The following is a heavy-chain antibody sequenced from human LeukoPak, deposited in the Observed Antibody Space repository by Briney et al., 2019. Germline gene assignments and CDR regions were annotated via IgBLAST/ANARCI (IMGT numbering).Heavy chain of an antibody. CDR3: ARVGRDAHHHSHH. V-gene: IGHV1-2*06. CDR2: INPNSGGT. CDR1: GFTFTSCG. D-gene: IGHD5-24*01. J-gene: IGHJ4*02. Sequence: SVKVSCKASGFTFTSCGISWVRQAPGHVLESMGRINPNSGGTNYAQKFQSSVTMTRGTSISTAYMELSRLRSDDTAVYHCARVGRDAHHHSHHRGPGTLVHVSS.